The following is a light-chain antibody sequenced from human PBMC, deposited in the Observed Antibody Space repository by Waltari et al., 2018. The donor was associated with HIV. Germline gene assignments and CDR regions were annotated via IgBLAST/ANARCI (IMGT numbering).Light chain of an antibody. Sequence: QSVLTQPPSVSGAPGQRVTISCTGSSPNIGAGYDVHWYQQLPGTAPKLLIYGSSNRPSGVPDRFSGSKSGTSASLAITGLQAEDEADYYCQSYDSSLSAPVVFGGGTKLTVL. CDR3: QSYDSSLSAPVV. J-gene: IGLJ2*01. CDR1: SPNIGAGYD. V-gene: IGLV1-40*01. CDR2: GSS.